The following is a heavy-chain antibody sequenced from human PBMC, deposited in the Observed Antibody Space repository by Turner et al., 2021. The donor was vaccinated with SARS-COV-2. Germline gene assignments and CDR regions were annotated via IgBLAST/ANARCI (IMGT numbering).Heavy chain of an antibody. CDR3: ATQEPSGSYGY. J-gene: IGHJ4*02. V-gene: IGHV3-64*01. D-gene: IGHD1-26*01. Sequence: EGQLVESGGDLVQPGGSLRLSCAASGFTFSSYPMHWVRQAPGKGLEYVSAITSNGGSTYYANSVKGRFTISRDNSKNMLYLQMGSLRAEDMAVYYRATQEPSGSYGYWGQGTLVTVSS. CDR2: ITSNGGST. CDR1: GFTFSSYP.